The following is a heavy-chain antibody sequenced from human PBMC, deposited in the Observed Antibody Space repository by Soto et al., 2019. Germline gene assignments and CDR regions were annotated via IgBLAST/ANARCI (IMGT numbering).Heavy chain of an antibody. CDR1: GVPVSSNY. J-gene: IGHJ6*03. Sequence: GGSLRLSCAASGVPVSSNYMSWVRQAPGKGLEWVSVIYSGGSTYYADSVKGRFTISRDNSKNTLYLQMNSLRAEDTAVYYCARGSAAGTETYYYYYYYYMDVWGKGTTVTVSS. CDR3: ARGSAAGTETYYYYYYYYMDV. D-gene: IGHD6-13*01. V-gene: IGHV3-66*01. CDR2: IYSGGST.